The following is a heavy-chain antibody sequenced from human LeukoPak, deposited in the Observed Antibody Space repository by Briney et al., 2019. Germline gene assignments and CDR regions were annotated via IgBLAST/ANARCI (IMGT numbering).Heavy chain of an antibody. Sequence: GGSLRLSCSGFTDSSYEMNWVRQAPGKGLEWVSYISGSGNTIYYADSVRGRFTISRDNAKNSLYLQMNSLRAEDTAVYYCARDEASWGQGTLVTVSS. CDR3: ARDEAS. J-gene: IGHJ5*02. CDR1: GFTDSSYE. V-gene: IGHV3-48*03. CDR2: ISGSGNTI.